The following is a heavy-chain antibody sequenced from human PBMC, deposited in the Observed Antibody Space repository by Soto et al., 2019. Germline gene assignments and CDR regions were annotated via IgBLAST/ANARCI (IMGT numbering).Heavy chain of an antibody. V-gene: IGHV4-61*01. J-gene: IGHJ4*02. CDR1: GCSVSSGSYY. CDR3: ARLSRGADY. CDR2: IYYSGST. D-gene: IGHD3-16*02. Sequence: QVQLQESGPGLVKPSETLSLTCTVSGCSVSSGSYYWSWIRQPPGKGLEWIGYIYYSGSTNYNPSLQSRVTISVDTSKNQFALKLSFVAAADTAVYYCARLSRGADYWGQGTLVTVSS.